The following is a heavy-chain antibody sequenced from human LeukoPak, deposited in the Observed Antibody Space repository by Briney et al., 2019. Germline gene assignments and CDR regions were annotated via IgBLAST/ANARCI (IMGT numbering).Heavy chain of an antibody. J-gene: IGHJ6*02. D-gene: IGHD5-18*01. V-gene: IGHV3-66*01. CDR1: GFTVSSSY. Sequence: PGGSLRLSCAASGFTVSSSYMSWVRQAPGKGLEWVSVIYSGGSTYNADSVKGRFTISRDNSKNTLYLQMNSLRAEDTAVYYCARENVDTAMVDSYYYGMDVWGQGTTVTVSS. CDR2: IYSGGST. CDR3: ARENVDTAMVDSYYYGMDV.